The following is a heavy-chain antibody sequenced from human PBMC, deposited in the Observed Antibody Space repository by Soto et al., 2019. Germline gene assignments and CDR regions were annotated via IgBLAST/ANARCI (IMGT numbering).Heavy chain of an antibody. CDR1: GRSISSSSYY. J-gene: IGHJ3*02. D-gene: IGHD3-9*01. V-gene: IGHV4-39*01. CDR2: IYYSGST. Sequence: AETLSLTCTVSGRSISSSSYYWGWIRQPPGKGLEWIGSIYYSGSTYYNPSLKSRVTISVDTSKNQFPLKLSSVTAADTAVYYCERYHDILTGYYIRKTKDAFDIWGQGTMVTVSS. CDR3: ERYHDILTGYYIRKTKDAFDI.